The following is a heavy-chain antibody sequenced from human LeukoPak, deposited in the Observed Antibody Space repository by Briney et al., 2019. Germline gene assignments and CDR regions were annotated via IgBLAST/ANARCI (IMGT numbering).Heavy chain of an antibody. Sequence: PSETLSLTCTVSGGSISSYYWSWIRQPPGKGLEWIGYIYYSGSTNYNPSLKSQVTISVDTSKNQFSLKLSSVTAADTAVYYCARLPRITIFGVVTYFDYWGQGTLVTVSS. CDR3: ARLPRITIFGVVTYFDY. CDR2: IYYSGST. V-gene: IGHV4-59*01. J-gene: IGHJ4*02. D-gene: IGHD3-3*01. CDR1: GGSISSYY.